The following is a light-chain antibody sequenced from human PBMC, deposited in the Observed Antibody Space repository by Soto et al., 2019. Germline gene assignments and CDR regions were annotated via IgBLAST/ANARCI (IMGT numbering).Light chain of an antibody. CDR2: ATY. CDR1: QGINTF. Sequence: AIRMTQSPSSVSASPGDRVTVTCRASQGINTFLAWYKQRPGKAPECLMHATYTLYSGVPSRFIGSGSGTNFTLTITGLQSDDFATYYCQQYYSYPRTFGQGTKVEI. J-gene: IGKJ1*01. V-gene: IGKV1-8*01. CDR3: QQYYSYPRT.